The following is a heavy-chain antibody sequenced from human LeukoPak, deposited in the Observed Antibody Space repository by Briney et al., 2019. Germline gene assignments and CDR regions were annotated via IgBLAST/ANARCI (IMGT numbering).Heavy chain of an antibody. D-gene: IGHD6-13*01. J-gene: IGHJ4*02. CDR3: ARNLGGYSSTWYFDY. CDR2: ISDDGNNK. Sequence: GGSLRLSCAASEFTLSSYAMHWVRQAPGKGLEWVAVISDDGNNKYYADSVKGRFTISRDNSKNTLYLQMNSLRTEDTAVFYCARNLGGYSSTWYFDYWGQGTLVTVSS. V-gene: IGHV3-30-3*01. CDR1: EFTLSSYA.